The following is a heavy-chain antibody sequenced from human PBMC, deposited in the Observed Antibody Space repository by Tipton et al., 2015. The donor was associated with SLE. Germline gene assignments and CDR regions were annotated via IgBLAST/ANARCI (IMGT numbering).Heavy chain of an antibody. CDR2: IKQDGSEK. D-gene: IGHD5-12*01. CDR3: ARDPGSGCDY. V-gene: IGHV3-7*01. J-gene: IGHJ4*02. Sequence: GSLRLSCAASGFTSSSYWMTWVRQAPGKGLEWVANIKQDGSEKYYVDSVRDRFTISRDNARNSLYLQMDSLRAEDTAVYYCARDPGSGCDYWGQGTLVTVSS. CDR1: GFTSSSYW.